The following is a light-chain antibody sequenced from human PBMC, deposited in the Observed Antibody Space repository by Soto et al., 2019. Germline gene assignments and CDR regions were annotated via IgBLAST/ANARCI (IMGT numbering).Light chain of an antibody. CDR2: EVS. CDR1: QTLLGRDGKTN. CDR3: MQSIRLPYT. J-gene: IGKJ2*01. V-gene: IGKV2D-29*01. Sequence: DIVMTQTPLSLSVTPGQPASISCKSSQTLLGRDGKTNLYGYLQKPGQPPQPLISEVSNRFSGVPDKFSGSGSGTDFTLKISRVEAEDVGVYYCMQSIRLPYTFGQGTKLEIK.